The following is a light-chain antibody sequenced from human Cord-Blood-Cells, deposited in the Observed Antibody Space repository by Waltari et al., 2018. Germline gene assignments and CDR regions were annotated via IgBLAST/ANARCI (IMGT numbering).Light chain of an antibody. Sequence: IRMTQSPSSLSASVGDRVTITCRASQGISSYLNWYQQKPGKAPKLLIYAASTLQRGVPSRFSGSGSGTDFTFTISSLQSEDIATYYCQQYYNYPCTFGPGTKVEIK. CDR1: QGISSY. J-gene: IGKJ3*01. CDR3: QQYYNYPCT. V-gene: IGKV1-8*01. CDR2: AAS.